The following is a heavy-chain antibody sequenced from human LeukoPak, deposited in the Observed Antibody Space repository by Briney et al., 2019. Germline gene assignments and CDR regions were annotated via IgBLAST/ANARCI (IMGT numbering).Heavy chain of an antibody. CDR3: AREFSGLQLELDY. Sequence: ASVKLSCKASGYTFTSYDINWVRQATGQGLEWMGWMNPNSVNTGYAQKFQGRGTITRTTSISTDYMELSSLRSEDTAVYYCAREFSGLQLELDYWGQGTLVTVSS. CDR2: MNPNSVNT. CDR1: GYTFTSYD. V-gene: IGHV1-8*03. J-gene: IGHJ4*02. D-gene: IGHD1-1*01.